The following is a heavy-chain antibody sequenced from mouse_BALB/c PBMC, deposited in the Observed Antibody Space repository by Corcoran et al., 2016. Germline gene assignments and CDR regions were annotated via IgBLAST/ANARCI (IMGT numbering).Heavy chain of an antibody. Sequence: QIQLVQSGPELKKPGETVKISCKASGYTFTNYGMNWVKQAPGKGLKWMGWINTYTGEPTYADDFKGRFAFSLETSASTAYLQINNLKNEDTATYFCASYYYGSSYYFDYWGQGTTLTVSS. CDR2: INTYTGEP. D-gene: IGHD1-1*01. CDR1: GYTFTNYG. J-gene: IGHJ2*01. CDR3: ASYYYGSSYYFDY. V-gene: IGHV9-3-1*01.